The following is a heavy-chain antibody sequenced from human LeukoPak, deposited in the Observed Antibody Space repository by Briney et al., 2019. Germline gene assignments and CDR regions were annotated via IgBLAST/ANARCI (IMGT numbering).Heavy chain of an antibody. CDR2: IIPIFGTA. V-gene: IGHV1-69*05. CDR3: ARDSEDIVVVPADNYYYYYMDV. J-gene: IGHJ6*03. Sequence: SVKVSCKASGGTFSSYAISWVRQAPGQGLEWMGGIIPIFGTANYAQKFQGRVTITTDESTSTAYMELSSLRSEDTAVYYCARDSEDIVVVPADNYYYYYMDVWGKGTTVTVSS. D-gene: IGHD2-2*01. CDR1: GGTFSSYA.